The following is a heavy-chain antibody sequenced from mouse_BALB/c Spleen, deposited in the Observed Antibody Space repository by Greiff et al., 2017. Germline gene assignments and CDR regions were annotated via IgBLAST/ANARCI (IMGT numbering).Heavy chain of an antibody. CDR2: ISYDGSN. J-gene: IGHJ4*01. CDR3: ARGASIYYDYDGGSAMDY. CDR1: GYSITSGYY. Sequence: EVKLQESGPGLVKPSQSLSLTCSVTGYSITSGYYWNWIRQFPGNKLEWMGYISYDGSNNYNPSLKNRISITRDTSKNQFFLKLNSVTTEDTATYYCARGASIYYDYDGGSAMDYWGQGTSVTVSS. D-gene: IGHD2-4*01. V-gene: IGHV3-6*02.